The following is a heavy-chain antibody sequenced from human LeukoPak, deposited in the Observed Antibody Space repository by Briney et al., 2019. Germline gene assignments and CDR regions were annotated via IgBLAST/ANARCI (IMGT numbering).Heavy chain of an antibody. CDR2: INHSGST. CDR1: GGSISSYY. J-gene: IGHJ5*02. V-gene: IGHV4-34*01. D-gene: IGHD2-2*02. CDR3: ARGRGKVVVVPAAIQSWTWFDP. Sequence: SETLSLTCTVSGGSISSYYWSWIRQPPGKGLEWIGEINHSGSTNYNPSLKSRVTISVDTSKNQFSLKLSSVTAADTAVYYCARGRGKVVVVPAAIQSWTWFDPWGQGTLVTVSS.